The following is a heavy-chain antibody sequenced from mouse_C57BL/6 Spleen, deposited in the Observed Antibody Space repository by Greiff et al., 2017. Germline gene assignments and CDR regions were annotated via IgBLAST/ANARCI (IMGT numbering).Heavy chain of an antibody. D-gene: IGHD2-4*01. Sequence: EVQLQQSGPELVQPGASVKISCKASGYTFTDYYMNWVKQSHGKSLEWIGDINPNNGGTSYNQKFKGKATLTVDKSSSTAYMELRSLTSEDSAVYYCARWDYDKNFDYWGQGTTLTVSS. CDR3: ARWDYDKNFDY. J-gene: IGHJ2*01. CDR1: GYTFTDYY. CDR2: INPNNGGT. V-gene: IGHV1-26*01.